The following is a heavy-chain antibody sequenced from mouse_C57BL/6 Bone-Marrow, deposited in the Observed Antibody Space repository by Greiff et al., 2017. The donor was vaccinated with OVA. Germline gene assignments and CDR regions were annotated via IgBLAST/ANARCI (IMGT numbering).Heavy chain of an antibody. CDR1: GFSLTSYG. Sequence: VQRVESGPGLVQPSQSLSITCTVSGFSLTSYGVHWVRQSPGKGLEWLGVIWSGGGTDYNAAFISRLSISKDNSKSQVFFKMNSLQADDTAIYYCARRMVRHAMDYWGQGTSVTVSS. D-gene: IGHD2-3*01. CDR3: ARRMVRHAMDY. CDR2: IWSGGGT. J-gene: IGHJ4*01. V-gene: IGHV2-2*01.